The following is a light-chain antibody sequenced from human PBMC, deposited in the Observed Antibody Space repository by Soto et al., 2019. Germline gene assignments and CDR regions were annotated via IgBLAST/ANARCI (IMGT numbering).Light chain of an antibody. Sequence: LAVSLGERATINCKSSQRVLYSSNNKNYLAWYQQKPGQPPKLLIYWASTRESGVPDRFSGSGSGTDFTLTISSLQAEDVAVYYCQQYYSTPWTFGQGTKVDIK. CDR2: WAS. CDR1: QRVLYSSNNKNY. CDR3: QQYYSTPWT. V-gene: IGKV4-1*01. J-gene: IGKJ1*01.